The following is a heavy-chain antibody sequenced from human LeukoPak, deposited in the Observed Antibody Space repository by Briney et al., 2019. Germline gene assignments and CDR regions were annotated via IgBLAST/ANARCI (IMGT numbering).Heavy chain of an antibody. CDR1: GFTFSSYG. CDR2: ISHDGSNK. J-gene: IGHJ3*02. CDR3: AKEGEQWLGPDAFDI. Sequence: GRSLRLSCAASGFTFSSYGMHWVRQAPGKGLEWVAVISHDGSNKYYADSVKGRFTISRDNSKNTLYLQMNSLRAEDTAVYYCAKEGEQWLGPDAFDIWGQGTMVTVSS. D-gene: IGHD6-19*01. V-gene: IGHV3-30*18.